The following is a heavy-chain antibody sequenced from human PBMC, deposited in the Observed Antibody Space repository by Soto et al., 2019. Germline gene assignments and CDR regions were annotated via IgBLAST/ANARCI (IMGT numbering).Heavy chain of an antibody. CDR3: ARQDTAMVTWFDP. CDR2: IYYSGST. CDR1: GGSISSGDYY. Sequence: PSETLSLTCTVSGGSISSGDYYWSWIRQPPGKGLEWIGYIYYSGSTYYNPSLKSRVTISVDTSKNQFSLKLSSVTAADTAVYYCARQDTAMVTWFDPWGQGTLVNVSS. J-gene: IGHJ5*02. D-gene: IGHD5-18*01. V-gene: IGHV4-30-4*01.